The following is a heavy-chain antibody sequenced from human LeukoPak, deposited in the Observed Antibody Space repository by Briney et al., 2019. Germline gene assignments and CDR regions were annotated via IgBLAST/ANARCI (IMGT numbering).Heavy chain of an antibody. J-gene: IGHJ4*02. CDR1: GLTFSSYW. CDR2: INSDGSST. V-gene: IGHV3-74*01. CDR3: AREGPDSSGYYSDY. D-gene: IGHD3-22*01. Sequence: PGGSLRLSCAASGLTFSSYWMHWVRQAPGKGLVWVSRINSDGSSTAYADSVKGRFTISRDNAKNTLYLHINSLRDEDTAVYYCAREGPDSSGYYSDYWGQGTLVTVSS.